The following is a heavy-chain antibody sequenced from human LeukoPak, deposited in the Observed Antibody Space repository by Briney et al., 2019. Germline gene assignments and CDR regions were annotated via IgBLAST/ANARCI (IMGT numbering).Heavy chain of an antibody. J-gene: IGHJ3*02. V-gene: IGHV4-59*01. CDR3: ARDQAVRGNAFDI. CDR1: GGSISSYY. CDR2: IYYSGST. D-gene: IGHD3-10*02. Sequence: PSETLSLTCTVSGGSISSYYWSWIRQPPGKGLEWIGYIYYSGSTNYNPSLKSRVTISVDTSKNQFSLKLSSVTAADTAVYYCARDQAVRGNAFDIWDQGTMVTVSS.